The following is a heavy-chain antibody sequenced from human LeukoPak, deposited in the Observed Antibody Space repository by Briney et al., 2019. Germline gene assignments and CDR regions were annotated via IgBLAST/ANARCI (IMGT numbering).Heavy chain of an antibody. CDR2: IRPSGDNT. D-gene: IGHD6-19*01. Sequence: PGGSLRLSRAASGFTFSSYDITWVRQAPGRGLERVSSIRPSGDNTYYGDSVKGRFTTSRDNSKNTVYLQMNNMRVDDTAVYYCARVAGWHWFDPWGQGTLVTVSS. J-gene: IGHJ5*02. CDR1: GFTFSSYD. CDR3: ARVAGWHWFDP. V-gene: IGHV3-23*01.